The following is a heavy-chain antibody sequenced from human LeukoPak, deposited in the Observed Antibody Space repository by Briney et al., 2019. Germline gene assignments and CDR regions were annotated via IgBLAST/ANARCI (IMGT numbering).Heavy chain of an antibody. D-gene: IGHD3-22*01. V-gene: IGHV1-2*02. CDR2: INPNTGGT. CDR1: GYTFTAYY. J-gene: IGHJ4*02. CDR3: ARDGRREYDYNSGDFDF. Sequence: ASVKVCCKASGYTFTAYYIHWVRQVPGQGLEWMGWINPNTGGTNYAQKFQGRVTMTRDTSVSTAYMEVSRLRFDDTGVYYCARDGRREYDYNSGDFDFWGQGTLVTVSS.